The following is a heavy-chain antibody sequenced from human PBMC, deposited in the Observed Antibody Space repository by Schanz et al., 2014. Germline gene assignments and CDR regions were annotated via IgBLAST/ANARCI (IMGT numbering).Heavy chain of an antibody. Sequence: QVQLVQSGAEVKKPGASVKVSCKASGYTFTSYGISWVRQAPGQGLEWMGWISPYNGNTNYAQKLQGRVTMTADTTTSTAVMELSSLRAEDAAVYYCAARDGDSPTDYWGQGTLVTVSS. CDR1: GYTFTSYG. V-gene: IGHV1-18*01. CDR2: ISPYNGNT. D-gene: IGHD4-17*01. CDR3: AARDGDSPTDY. J-gene: IGHJ4*02.